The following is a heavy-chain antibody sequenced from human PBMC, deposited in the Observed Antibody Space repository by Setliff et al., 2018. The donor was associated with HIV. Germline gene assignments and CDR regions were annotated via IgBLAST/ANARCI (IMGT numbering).Heavy chain of an antibody. CDR2: IYYSGST. J-gene: IGHJ5*02. CDR3: ARLGSRKSRYNWFDP. V-gene: IGHV4-39*01. Sequence: SETLSLTCTVSGGSISSSSYYWGWIRQPPGKGLEWIGSIYYSGSTYYNPSLKSRVTISVDTSKNQFSLKLSSVTAADTAVYYCARLGSRKSRYNWFDPWGQGTLVTVSS. CDR1: GGSISSSSYY.